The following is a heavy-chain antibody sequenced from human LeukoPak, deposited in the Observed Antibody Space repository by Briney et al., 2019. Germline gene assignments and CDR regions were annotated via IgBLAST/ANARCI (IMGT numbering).Heavy chain of an antibody. D-gene: IGHD3-22*01. CDR2: IYYRGNT. Sequence: SETLSLICTVSGDSISSYNYFWGWIRQPPGKGLEWGGSIYYRGNTYYNPSLKSRVTLSADTSKNQFSLKVTSVPAADTAVYYCARASSGYYWDFAYWGQGALVTVSS. CDR3: ARASSGYYWDFAY. J-gene: IGHJ4*02. CDR1: GDSISSYNYF. V-gene: IGHV4-39*01.